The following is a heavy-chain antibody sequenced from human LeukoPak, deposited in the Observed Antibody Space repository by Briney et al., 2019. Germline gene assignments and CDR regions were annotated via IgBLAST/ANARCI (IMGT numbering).Heavy chain of an antibody. CDR2: INHSGST. CDR3: ARGVSAFDI. D-gene: IGHD3-10*01. Sequence: SETLSLTCAVYGGSFSGYYWSWIRQPPGKGLEWIGEINHSGSTNYNPSLKSRVIISVDTSKNQFSLKLSSVTAADTAVYYCARGVSAFDIWGQGTMVTVSS. J-gene: IGHJ3*02. CDR1: GGSFSGYY. V-gene: IGHV4-34*01.